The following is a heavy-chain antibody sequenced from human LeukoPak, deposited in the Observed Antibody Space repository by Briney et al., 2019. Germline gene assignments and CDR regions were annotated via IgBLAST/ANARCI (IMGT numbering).Heavy chain of an antibody. CDR3: ARDDGSSWYGEGYYFDY. Sequence: GGSLRLSCAASGFTFSSYAMSWVRQAPGKGLVWVSRINSDGSSTSYADSVKGRFTISRDNAKNTLYLQMNSLRAEDTAVYYCARDDGSSWYGEGYYFDYWGQGTLVTVSS. D-gene: IGHD6-13*01. CDR1: GFTFSSYA. CDR2: INSDGSST. V-gene: IGHV3-74*01. J-gene: IGHJ4*02.